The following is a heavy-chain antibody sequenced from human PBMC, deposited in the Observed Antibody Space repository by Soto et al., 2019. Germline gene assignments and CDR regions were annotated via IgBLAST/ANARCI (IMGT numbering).Heavy chain of an antibody. CDR2: IYYSGST. J-gene: IGHJ4*02. V-gene: IGHV4-31*03. CDR3: ARAQNPIVVVTAIFDY. CDR1: GGSISSGGYY. D-gene: IGHD2-21*02. Sequence: KPSETLSLTCTVSGGSISSGGYYWSWIRQHPGKGLEWIGYIYYSGSTYYNPSLKSRVTISVDTSKNQFSLKLSSVTAADTAVYYCARAQNPIVVVTAIFDYWGQGTLVTVSS.